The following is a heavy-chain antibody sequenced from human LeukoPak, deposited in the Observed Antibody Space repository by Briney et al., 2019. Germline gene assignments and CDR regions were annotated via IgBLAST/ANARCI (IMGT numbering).Heavy chain of an antibody. CDR1: GFIFSSHG. Sequence: GGSLRLSCAASGFIFSSHGMNWVRQAPGKGLEWVSGISPSGDITYYADSVKGRFTISRDNSKNTVYLQMNSLRAEDTAVYYCAKLKACTNGVCYTGWFDPWGQGTLVTVSS. J-gene: IGHJ5*02. CDR3: AKLKACTNGVCYTGWFDP. D-gene: IGHD2-8*01. CDR2: ISPSGDIT. V-gene: IGHV3-23*01.